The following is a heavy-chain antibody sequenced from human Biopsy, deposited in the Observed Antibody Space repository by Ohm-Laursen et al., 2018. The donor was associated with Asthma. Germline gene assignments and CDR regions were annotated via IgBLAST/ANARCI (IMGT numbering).Heavy chain of an antibody. CDR2: ISYDGTNK. CDR3: ARDLRSDNWNPWGMDV. J-gene: IGHJ6*02. V-gene: IGHV3-30-3*01. D-gene: IGHD1-20*01. CDR1: GFTFSDYD. Sequence: SLRLPCSASGFTFSDYDMHWVRQAPGKGLEWVAVISYDGTNKDYADSVKGQFTFSRDNSQNTLSLEMNSLRVEDTAVYYCARDLRSDNWNPWGMDVWGLGTTVAVSS.